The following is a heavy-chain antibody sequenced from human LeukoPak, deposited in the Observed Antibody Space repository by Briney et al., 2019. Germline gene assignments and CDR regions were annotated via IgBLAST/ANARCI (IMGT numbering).Heavy chain of an antibody. J-gene: IGHJ6*02. D-gene: IGHD6-13*01. CDR2: ISGSDDTT. CDR1: GFTFSSYA. V-gene: IGHV3-23*01. Sequence: GGSLRLSCAASGFTFSSYAMSWVRQAPGKGLEWVSAISGSDDTTYYADSVKGRFTISRDNSKNTLYLQMNSLRAEDTAVYYCARDLIAADYGMDVWGQGTTVTVSS. CDR3: ARDLIAADYGMDV.